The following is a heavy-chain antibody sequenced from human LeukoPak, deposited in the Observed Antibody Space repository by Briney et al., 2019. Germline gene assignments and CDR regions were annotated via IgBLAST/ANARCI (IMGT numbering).Heavy chain of an antibody. V-gene: IGHV3-15*01. CDR1: GFTFSNAW. J-gene: IGHJ4*02. Sequence: GGSLRLSCAASGFTFSNAWMSWVRQAPGKGLEWVGRIKSKTDGGTADYAAPVKGRFTISRDDSKTTLYLQMNSLKTEDTAVYYCTTEEAYYYGSGSYFDYWGQGTLVTVSS. CDR2: IKSKTDGGTA. D-gene: IGHD3-10*01. CDR3: TTEEAYYYGSGSYFDY.